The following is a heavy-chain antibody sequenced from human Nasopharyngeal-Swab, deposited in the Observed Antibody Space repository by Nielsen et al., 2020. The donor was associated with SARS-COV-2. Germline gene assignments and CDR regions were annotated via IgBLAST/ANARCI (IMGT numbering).Heavy chain of an antibody. J-gene: IGHJ4*02. CDR1: GGSISSYY. CDR3: ARGFDY. Sequence: SETLSPTCTVSGGSISSYYWSWIRQPPGKGLEWIGYIYYSGSTNYNPSLKSRVTISVDTSKNQFSLKLSSVTAADTAVYYCARGFDYWGQGTLVTVSS. CDR2: IYYSGST. V-gene: IGHV4-59*13.